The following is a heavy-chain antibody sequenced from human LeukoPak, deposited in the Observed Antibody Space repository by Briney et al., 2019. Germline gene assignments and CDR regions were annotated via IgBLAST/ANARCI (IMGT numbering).Heavy chain of an antibody. CDR3: ARGGYYYDSSGYYGY. CDR2: IYHSGNT. J-gene: IGHJ4*02. D-gene: IGHD3-22*01. Sequence: PSETLSLTCTASGYSISSGYYWGWIRQPPGKGLGWIGSIYHSGNTYYNPSLKSRVTISVDTSKNQFSLKLSSVTAADTAVYYCARGGYYYDSSGYYGYWGQGTLVTVSS. CDR1: GYSISSGYY. V-gene: IGHV4-38-2*02.